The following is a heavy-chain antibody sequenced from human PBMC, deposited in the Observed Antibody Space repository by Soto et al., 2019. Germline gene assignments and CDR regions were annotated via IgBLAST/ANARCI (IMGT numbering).Heavy chain of an antibody. CDR2: INPNSGGT. D-gene: IGHD6-13*01. CDR1: GYTFTGYY. V-gene: IGHV1-2*04. Sequence: EASVKVSCKASGYTFTGYYMHWVRQAPGQGLEWMGWINPNSGGTNYAQKFQGWVTMTRDTSISTAYMELSRLRSDDTAVYYCASQMSYRSSRFDYYYYGMDVWGQGTTVTVSS. CDR3: ASQMSYRSSRFDYYYYGMDV. J-gene: IGHJ6*02.